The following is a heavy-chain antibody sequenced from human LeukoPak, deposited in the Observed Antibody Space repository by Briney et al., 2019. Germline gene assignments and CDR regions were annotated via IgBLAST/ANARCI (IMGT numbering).Heavy chain of an antibody. CDR2: INAGNGNT. CDR1: GYTFTSYA. Sequence: ASVKVSCKASGYTFTSYAMHWVRQAPGQRLEWMGWINAGNGNTKYSQKFQGRVTITRDTSASTAYMELSSLRSEDTAVYYCARQRGVDGDVWFYYGMDVWGQGTTVTVSS. CDR3: ARQRGVDGDVWFYYGMDV. D-gene: IGHD4-17*01. V-gene: IGHV1-3*01. J-gene: IGHJ6*02.